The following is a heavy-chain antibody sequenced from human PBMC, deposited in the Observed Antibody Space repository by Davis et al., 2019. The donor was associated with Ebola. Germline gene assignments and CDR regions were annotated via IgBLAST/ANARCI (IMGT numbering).Heavy chain of an antibody. CDR1: GFTFSSYG. Sequence: PGGSLRLSCAASGFTFSSYGMHWVRQAPGKGLEWVAFIRYDGSNKYYADSVKGRFTISRDNSKNTLYLQMNSLRAEDTAVYYCAKDRYSSSWYSPLYFDYWGQGTLVTVSS. J-gene: IGHJ4*02. V-gene: IGHV3-30*02. D-gene: IGHD6-13*01. CDR2: IRYDGSNK. CDR3: AKDRYSSSWYSPLYFDY.